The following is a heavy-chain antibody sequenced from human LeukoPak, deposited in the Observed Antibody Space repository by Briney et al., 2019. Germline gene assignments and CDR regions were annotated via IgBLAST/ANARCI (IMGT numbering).Heavy chain of an antibody. CDR2: IRYDGNNK. J-gene: IGHJ5*02. V-gene: IGHV3-30*02. CDR1: GFIFSSYG. D-gene: IGHD1-20*01. CDR3: ASAITGT. Sequence: GGSLRLSCAASGFIFSSYGMHWVRLAPGKGLEWVTFIRYDGNNKYYADSVKGRFTISRDNSKNTLYLQMNSLRPEDTAVYYCASAITGTWGQGTLVTVSS.